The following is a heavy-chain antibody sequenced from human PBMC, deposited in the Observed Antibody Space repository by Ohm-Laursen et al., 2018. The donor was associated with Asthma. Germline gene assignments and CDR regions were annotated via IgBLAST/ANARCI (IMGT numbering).Heavy chain of an antibody. CDR3: ARGLGAARSEDHFDY. CDR2: IIPIFGTA. Sequence: SSVKVSCKASGGTFSSYAISWVRQAPGQGLEWMGGIIPIFGTASYAQKFQGRVTITADESTSTAYMELSSLRSEDTAVYYCARGLGAARSEDHFDYWGQGTLVTVSS. D-gene: IGHD6-6*01. CDR1: GGTFSSYA. V-gene: IGHV1-69*01. J-gene: IGHJ4*02.